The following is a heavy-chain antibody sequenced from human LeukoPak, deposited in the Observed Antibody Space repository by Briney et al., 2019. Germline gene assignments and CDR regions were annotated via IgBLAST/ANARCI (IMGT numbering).Heavy chain of an antibody. D-gene: IGHD3-10*01. Sequence: GGSLRLSCAASGFTFSSYGMSWVRQAPGKGLEWVSAISGSGGSTYYADSVKGRFTISRDNAKNSLYLQMNSLRAEDTAVYYCARGYGSGSYYHYYMDVWGKGTTVTVSS. CDR1: GFTFSSYG. CDR2: ISGSGGST. V-gene: IGHV3-23*01. CDR3: ARGYGSGSYYHYYMDV. J-gene: IGHJ6*03.